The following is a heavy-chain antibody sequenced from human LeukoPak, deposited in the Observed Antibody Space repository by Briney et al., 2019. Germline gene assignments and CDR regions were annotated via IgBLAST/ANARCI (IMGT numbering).Heavy chain of an antibody. CDR3: ARDWGSIKVISDY. CDR2: ISSNSDNT. D-gene: IGHD3-16*01. V-gene: IGHV1-18*01. Sequence: ASVKVSCKATGYTFTSYGFSWVRQAPGQGLEWMGWISSNSDNTKYAQKLQGRVTMTTDTSTSTAYMELRSLRSDDTAVYYCARDWGSIKVISDYWGQGTLATVSS. CDR1: GYTFTSYG. J-gene: IGHJ4*02.